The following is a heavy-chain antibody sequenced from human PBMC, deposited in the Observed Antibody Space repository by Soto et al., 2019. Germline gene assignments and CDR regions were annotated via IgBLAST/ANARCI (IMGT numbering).Heavy chain of an antibody. CDR2: ISTNNDAI. J-gene: IGHJ4*02. Sequence: WGSLRLSCAASGFSISDCSMNWVRRAPGKGLEWISYISTNNDAIYYADSVKGRFTISRDNAKNSLYLQMNSLRAEDTALYYCASVLGSRRSGSYPSYWGQGTLVTVS. CDR3: ASVLGSRRSGSYPSY. D-gene: IGHD3-10*01. CDR1: GFSISDCS. V-gene: IGHV3-48*01.